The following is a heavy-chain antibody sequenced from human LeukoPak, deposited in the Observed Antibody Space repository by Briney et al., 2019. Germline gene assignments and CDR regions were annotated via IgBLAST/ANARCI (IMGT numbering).Heavy chain of an antibody. CDR3: ARESTLQSYYDFWSGVNNWFDP. J-gene: IGHJ5*02. V-gene: IGHV4-59*01. CDR1: GGSISSYY. D-gene: IGHD3-3*01. Sequence: PSETLSLTCTVSGGSISSYYWSWIRQPPGKGLEWIGYIYYSGSTNYNPSLKSRVTISVDTSKNQFSLKLSSVTAADTAVYYCARESTLQSYYDFWSGVNNWFDPWGQGTLVTVSS. CDR2: IYYSGST.